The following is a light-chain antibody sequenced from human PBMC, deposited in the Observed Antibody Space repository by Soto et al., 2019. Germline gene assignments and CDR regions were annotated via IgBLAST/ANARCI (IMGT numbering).Light chain of an antibody. CDR2: SNT. Sequence: QSVLTQPPSASGTPGQTIAISCSGGSSNIGSHTVNWYQQLPGTAPRLLIYSNTQRPSGVPDRFSGSKSGTSASLAITGLQSDSEGDYYCATWDDSQDGVVFGGGTKLTVL. CDR3: ATWDDSQDGVV. V-gene: IGLV1-44*01. J-gene: IGLJ2*01. CDR1: SSNIGSHT.